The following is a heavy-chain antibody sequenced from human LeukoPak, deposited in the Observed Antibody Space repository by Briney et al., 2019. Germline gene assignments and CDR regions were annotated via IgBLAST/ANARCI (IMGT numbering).Heavy chain of an antibody. Sequence: SVKVSCKPSGGTFSSYAISWVRQAPGQGLEWMGGIIPIFGTANYAQKFKGRVTISADESTSTAYMEVSSLRSEDTAVYYCARGVMLRGSLDYWGQGTLVTVSS. J-gene: IGHJ4*02. CDR1: GGTFSSYA. CDR3: ARGVMLRGSLDY. V-gene: IGHV1-69*13. CDR2: IIPIFGTA. D-gene: IGHD3-16*01.